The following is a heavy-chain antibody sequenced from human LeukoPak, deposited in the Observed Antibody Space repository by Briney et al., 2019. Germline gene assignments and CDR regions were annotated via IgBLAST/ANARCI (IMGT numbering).Heavy chain of an antibody. CDR1: GFTFRTFG. CDR3: ARDYYDSSGQLHAGAHAFDI. J-gene: IGHJ3*02. Sequence: RSLRLSCAASGFTFRTFGMHWVRQAPGKGLEWVAIIWYDGINKYCADSVKGRFTISRDNSKNTLYLQMNSLRAEDTAVYYCARDYYDSSGQLHAGAHAFDIWGQGTMVTVSS. CDR2: IWYDGINK. V-gene: IGHV3-33*01. D-gene: IGHD3-22*01.